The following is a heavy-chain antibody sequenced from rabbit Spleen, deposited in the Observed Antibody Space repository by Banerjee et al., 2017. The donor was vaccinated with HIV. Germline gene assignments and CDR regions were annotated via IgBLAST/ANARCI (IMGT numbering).Heavy chain of an antibody. J-gene: IGHJ6*01. CDR3: ARDAGTSFSTYGMDL. V-gene: IGHV1S40*01. Sequence: QSLEESGGGLVKPGASLTLTCKASGFSFNSGYDMCWVRQAPGKGLEWVACAYAGSSGRTYSATWAKGRFTVSKTSSTTVTLQMTSLTAADTATYFCARDAGTSFSTYGMDLWGQGTLVTV. CDR1: GFSFNSGYD. D-gene: IGHD8-1*01. CDR2: AYAGSSGRT.